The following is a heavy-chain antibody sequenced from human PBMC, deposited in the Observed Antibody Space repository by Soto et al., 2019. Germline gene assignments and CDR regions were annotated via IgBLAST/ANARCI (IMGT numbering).Heavy chain of an antibody. CDR3: VRTSLVVAAATREDY. D-gene: IGHD2-15*01. V-gene: IGHV3-74*01. J-gene: IGHJ4*02. Sequence: EVQLVEFGGGLVQPGGSLRLSCAASGFTFSSYWMHWVRQVPGKGLVWVSCINSDGSSTSYADYVKGRFTISRDNAKNTLYLQMNSLRAEDTAVYYCVRTSLVVAAATREDYWGQGTLVTVSS. CDR1: GFTFSSYW. CDR2: INSDGSST.